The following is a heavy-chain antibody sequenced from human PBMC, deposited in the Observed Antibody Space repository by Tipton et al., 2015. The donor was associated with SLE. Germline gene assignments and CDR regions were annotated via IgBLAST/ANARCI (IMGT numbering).Heavy chain of an antibody. CDR2: IIPIFATA. CDR1: GGTFSSYT. CDR3: ARALGEAYYYYYMDV. V-gene: IGHV1-69*01. J-gene: IGHJ6*03. Sequence: LVQSGAEVKVSCKASGGTFSSYTITWVRQAPGQGLEWVGGIIPIFATANYAQKFQGRVTITADESTSTAYMELSSLRSEDTAVYYCARALGEAYYYYYMDVWGKGTTVTVSS.